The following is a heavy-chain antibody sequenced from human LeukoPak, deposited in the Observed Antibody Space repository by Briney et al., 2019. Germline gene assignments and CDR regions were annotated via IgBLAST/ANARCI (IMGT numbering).Heavy chain of an antibody. V-gene: IGHV3-53*01. CDR2: IYSGGGT. D-gene: IGHD3-10*01. CDR1: GFTVSSNY. CDR3: ARVIRGGVDY. J-gene: IGHJ4*02. Sequence: GGSLRLSCAASGFTVSSNYMSWVRQAPGKGLEWVSVIYSGGGTYYADSVRGRFTISRDKSKNTLDLQMNSLRVEDTAVYYCARVIRGGVDYWGQGTLVTVSS.